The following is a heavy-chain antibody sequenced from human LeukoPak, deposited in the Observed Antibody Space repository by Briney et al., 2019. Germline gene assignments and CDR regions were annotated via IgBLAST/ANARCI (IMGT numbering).Heavy chain of an antibody. CDR3: ARHEYSGSYYGLSWFDP. V-gene: IGHV4-39*01. Sequence: PSETLSLTCTVSGGSISSRGYYWGWIRQPPGKGLEWIARIYYSGSTYYNPSLKSRVTISVDTSKNQLSLKLSSLTAADTAVYYCARHEYSGSYYGLSWFDPWGQGTLVTVSS. CDR2: IYYSGST. D-gene: IGHD1-26*01. J-gene: IGHJ5*02. CDR1: GGSISSRGYY.